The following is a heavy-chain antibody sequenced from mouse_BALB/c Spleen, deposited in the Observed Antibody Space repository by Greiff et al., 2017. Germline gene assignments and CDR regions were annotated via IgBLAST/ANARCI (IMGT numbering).Heavy chain of an antibody. Sequence: EVQVVESGGGLVQPGGSLKLSCAASGFTFSSYTMSWVRQTPEKRLEWVAYISNGGGSTYYPDTVKGRFTISRDNAKNTLYLQMSSLKSEDTAMYYCARHSYSPWFAYWGQGTLVTVSA. CDR1: GFTFSSYT. CDR3: ARHSYSPWFAY. V-gene: IGHV5-12-2*01. J-gene: IGHJ3*01. D-gene: IGHD2-12*01. CDR2: ISNGGGST.